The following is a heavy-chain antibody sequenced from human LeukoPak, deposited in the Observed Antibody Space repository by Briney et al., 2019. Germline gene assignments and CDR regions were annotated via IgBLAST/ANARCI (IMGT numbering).Heavy chain of an antibody. D-gene: IGHD3-3*01. CDR2: VDPEDGET. J-gene: IGHJ5*02. V-gene: IGHV1-69-2*01. CDR3: ATVKEHKFWSGYYTDPQRWFDP. Sequence: ASVKVSCKASGYTFTGYYMHWVQQAPGKGLEWMGRVDPEDGETIYAEKFQGRVTITADTSTDTAYMELSSLRSEDTAVYYCATVKEHKFWSGYYTDPQRWFDPWGQGTLVTVSS. CDR1: GYTFTGYY.